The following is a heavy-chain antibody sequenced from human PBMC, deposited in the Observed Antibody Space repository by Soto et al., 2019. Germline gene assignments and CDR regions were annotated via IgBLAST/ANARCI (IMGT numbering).Heavy chain of an antibody. V-gene: IGHV3-23*01. CDR1: GFTFSSYA. Sequence: EVQLLESGGGLVQPGGSLRLSCAASGFTFSSYAMSWVRQAPGKGLEWVSAISGSGGSTYYADSVKGPFTIYRYDSKNTLYLQMNSLRAEDTAVYYCAKDWNGIIAVAEDWFGPWGQGTLVTVSS. J-gene: IGHJ5*02. CDR3: AKDWNGIIAVAEDWFGP. CDR2: ISGSGGST. D-gene: IGHD6-19*01.